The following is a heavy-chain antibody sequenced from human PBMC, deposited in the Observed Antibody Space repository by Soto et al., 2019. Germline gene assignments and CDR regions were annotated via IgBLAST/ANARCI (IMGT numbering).Heavy chain of an antibody. J-gene: IGHJ3*02. Sequence: QVQLVQSGAEVKKPGSSVKVSCKASGGTFSSYPISWVRQAPGQGLEWMGRIIPILGIANYAQKFQGRVTITADKSTSTADMELSSLRSDDTAVYYCARDDNLLSIAARQAFDIGGQGTMVTFSS. CDR2: IIPILGIA. CDR1: GGTFSSYP. V-gene: IGHV1-69*04. D-gene: IGHD6-6*01. CDR3: ARDDNLLSIAARQAFDI.